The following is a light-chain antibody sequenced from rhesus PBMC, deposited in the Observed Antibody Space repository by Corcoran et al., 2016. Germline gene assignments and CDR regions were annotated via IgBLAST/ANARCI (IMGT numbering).Light chain of an antibody. CDR1: QGISNW. CDR3: QQHDNSPWT. Sequence: DIQMTQSPSSLSASVGDRVTITCRASQGISNWLAWYQQNPGKAPKVLIYRASNLETGVPSRFSGSGSGTEFTLTISSLQPGDFATYYCQQHDNSPWTFGQGTKVEFK. CDR2: RAS. V-gene: IGKV1-69*01. J-gene: IGKJ1*01.